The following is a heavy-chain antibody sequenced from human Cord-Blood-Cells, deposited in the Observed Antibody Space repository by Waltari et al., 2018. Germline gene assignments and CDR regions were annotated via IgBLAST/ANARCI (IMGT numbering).Heavy chain of an antibody. CDR3: ARLRLEIWGPFYI. CDR2: INPNSGGT. CDR1: GYHFTGYY. D-gene: IGHD1-1*01. J-gene: IGHJ3*02. V-gene: IGHV1-2*02. Sequence: QVQLVQSGAEVKKPGASVKVSCKASGYHFTGYYMHWVRQAPGQGIGWLGWINPNSGGTNYAQKFHGRVTMTRDTSTSAAYMELSSLRSDDTAVYYCARLRLEIWGPFYIWGQGTMVTVSS.